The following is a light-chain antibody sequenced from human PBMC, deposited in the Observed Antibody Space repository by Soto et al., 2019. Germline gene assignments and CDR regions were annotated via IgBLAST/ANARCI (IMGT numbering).Light chain of an antibody. CDR2: GAT. CDR3: WHRYDWSRT. Sequence: EIVLTQTPDTLSLSPGERATLSCRASQSVTSSCLSWYQQNRGQPRRLLFYGATYGATGIPERCSGSGCRTVFTLTSSIQAEDVSVEYCWHRYDWSRTFGQGSMADVK. J-gene: IGKJ1*01. CDR1: QSVTSSC. V-gene: IGKV3D-7*01.